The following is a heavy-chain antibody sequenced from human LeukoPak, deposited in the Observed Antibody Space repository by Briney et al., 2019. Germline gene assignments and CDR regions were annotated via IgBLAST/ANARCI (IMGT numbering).Heavy chain of an antibody. V-gene: IGHV1-18*01. Sequence: ASVKVSCKASGYTFTSYGISWVRQAPGQGLEWMGWISAYNGNTNYAQKLQGTVTMSTDTSTSTAYMELRSLRSDDTAVYCCAFDILTGLDDWGQGTLVTVSS. D-gene: IGHD3-9*01. CDR3: AFDILTGLDD. J-gene: IGHJ4*02. CDR1: GYTFTSYG. CDR2: ISAYNGNT.